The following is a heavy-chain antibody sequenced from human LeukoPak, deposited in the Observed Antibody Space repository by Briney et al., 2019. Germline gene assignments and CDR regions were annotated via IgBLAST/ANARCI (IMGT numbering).Heavy chain of an antibody. D-gene: IGHD6-13*01. CDR1: GGSISSSSYY. CDR3: ASGGAAAGTGDY. CDR2: IYYSGST. V-gene: IGHV4-61*01. J-gene: IGHJ4*02. Sequence: SETLSLTCTVSGGSISSSSYYWSWIRQPPGKGLEWIGYIYYSGSTNYNPSLKSRVTISVDTSKNQFSLKLSSVTAADTAVYYCASGGAAAGTGDYWGQGTLVTVSS.